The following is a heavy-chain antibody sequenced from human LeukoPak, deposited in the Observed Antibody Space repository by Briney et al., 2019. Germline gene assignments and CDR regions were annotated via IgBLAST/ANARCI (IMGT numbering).Heavy chain of an antibody. CDR2: IWNDGSHK. J-gene: IGHJ3*02. CDR1: GFTFSSYG. D-gene: IGHD5-12*01. CDR3: ARLSGYEKGYVFDI. V-gene: IGHV3-33*01. Sequence: GRSLRLSCAASGFTFSSYGMHWVRQAPGRGLEWVAVIWNDGSHKYYADSVKGRFTISRDNSKNTLYLQMNSLRAEDTAVYYCARLSGYEKGYVFDIWGQGTMDTVSS.